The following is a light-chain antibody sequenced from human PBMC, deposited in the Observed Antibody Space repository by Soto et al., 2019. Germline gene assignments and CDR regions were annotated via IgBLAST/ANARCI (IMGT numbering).Light chain of an antibody. J-gene: IGLJ1*01. CDR1: ISAVGGYNY. CDR2: DVS. Sequence: QSALTQPASVSGSPGQSITISCTGTISAVGGYNYVSWYQQHPGKAPKLMIYDVSNRPSGVSNRFSGSKSGNTASLTISGLQSEEEADYYCSSYTSSSTPRVFGTGTKVTVL. V-gene: IGLV2-14*01. CDR3: SSYTSSSTPRV.